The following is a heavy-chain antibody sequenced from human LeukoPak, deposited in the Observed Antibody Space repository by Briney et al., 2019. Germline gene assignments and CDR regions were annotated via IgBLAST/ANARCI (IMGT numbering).Heavy chain of an antibody. CDR3: ASWYFGTTPELNL. D-gene: IGHD1-7*01. CDR2: INPDGSEK. V-gene: IGHV3-7*01. J-gene: IGHJ4*02. CDR1: GSTFDSSW. Sequence: PGGSLRLSCAASGSTFDSSWMNWVRQPPGRGLEWVANINPDGSEKKYVDSVKGRFTTSRDNAKNSLYLQMNSLRAEDTAVYYCASWYFGTTPELNLWGQGTRVTVSS.